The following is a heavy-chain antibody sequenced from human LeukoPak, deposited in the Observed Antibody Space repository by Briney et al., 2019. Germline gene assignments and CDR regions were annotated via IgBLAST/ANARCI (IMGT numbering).Heavy chain of an antibody. V-gene: IGHV3-23*01. CDR3: AKDKAVEMATMSDY. D-gene: IGHD5-24*01. Sequence: GASLRLSCAASGFTFSSYAMSWVRQAPGKGLEWVSAISGSGGSTYYADSVKGRFTISRDNSKNTLYLQMNSLRAEDTAVYYCAKDKAVEMATMSDYWGQGTLVTVSS. CDR2: ISGSGGST. J-gene: IGHJ4*02. CDR1: GFTFSSYA.